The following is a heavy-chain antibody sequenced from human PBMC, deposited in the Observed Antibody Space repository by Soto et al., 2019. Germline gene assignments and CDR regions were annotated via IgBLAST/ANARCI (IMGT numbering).Heavy chain of an antibody. D-gene: IGHD2-21*01. CDR3: ARVPDSNYFDY. V-gene: IGHV3-7*01. Sequence: EVQLVESGGGLVQPGGSLRLSCAASGFTFSSYWMSWVRQAPGKGLEWVANIKQDGSEKYYVDSVKGRFTISRDNDKNSLYLQMNSLRAEDTAVYYCARVPDSNYFDYWGQGTLVTVSS. J-gene: IGHJ4*02. CDR1: GFTFSSYW. CDR2: IKQDGSEK.